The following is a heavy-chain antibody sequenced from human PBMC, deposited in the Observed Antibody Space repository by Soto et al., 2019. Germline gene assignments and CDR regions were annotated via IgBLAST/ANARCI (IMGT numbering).Heavy chain of an antibody. V-gene: IGHV4-59*01. CDR2: IYYSGST. D-gene: IGHD3-9*01. CDR3: ARTYYDILTGYHFDY. J-gene: IGHJ4*02. CDR1: GGSISSYY. Sequence: SETLSLTCTVSGGSISSYYWSWIRQPPGKGLEWIGYIYYSGSTNYNPSLKSRVTISVDTSKNQFSLKLSSVTAADTAVYYCARTYYDILTGYHFDYWGQGTLVTVSS.